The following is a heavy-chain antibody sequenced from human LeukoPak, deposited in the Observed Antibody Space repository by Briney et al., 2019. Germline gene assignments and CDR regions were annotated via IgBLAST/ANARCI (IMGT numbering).Heavy chain of an antibody. CDR2: IYSGGST. CDR3: ARTDTAMERYYYYGMDV. J-gene: IGHJ6*02. V-gene: IGHV3-66*01. CDR1: GFTFSGYS. D-gene: IGHD5-18*01. Sequence: GGSLRLSCAASGFTFSGYSMNCVRQAPGKGLEWVSVIYSGGSTYYADSVKGRFTISRDNSKNTLYLQMNSLRAEDTAVYYCARTDTAMERYYYYGMDVWGQGTTVTVSS.